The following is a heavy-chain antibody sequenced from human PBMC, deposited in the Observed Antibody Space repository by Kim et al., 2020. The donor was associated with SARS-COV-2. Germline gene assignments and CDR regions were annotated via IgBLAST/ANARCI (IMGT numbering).Heavy chain of an antibody. CDR3: ARHPGRHYDFWSGYSRDTTNFDY. J-gene: IGHJ4*02. Sequence: SETLSLTCTVSGGSISSSSYYWGWIRQPPGKGLEWIGSIYYSGSTYYNPSLKSRVTISVDTSKNQFSLKLSSVTAADTAVYYCARHPGRHYDFWSGYSRDTTNFDYWGQGTLVTVSS. D-gene: IGHD3-3*01. CDR2: IYYSGST. CDR1: GGSISSSSYY. V-gene: IGHV4-39*01.